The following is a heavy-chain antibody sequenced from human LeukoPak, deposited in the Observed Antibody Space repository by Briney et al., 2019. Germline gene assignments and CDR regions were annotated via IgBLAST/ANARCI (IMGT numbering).Heavy chain of an antibody. D-gene: IGHD2-15*01. Sequence: GGSLRLSCAASGFTFSSYGMHWVRHAPGKGLEWVAFIRYDGSNKYYADSVKGRFTISRDNSKNTLYLQMNSLRAEDTAVYYCAKDSPSELPFDYWGQGTLVTVSS. V-gene: IGHV3-30*02. CDR3: AKDSPSELPFDY. J-gene: IGHJ4*02. CDR2: IRYDGSNK. CDR1: GFTFSSYG.